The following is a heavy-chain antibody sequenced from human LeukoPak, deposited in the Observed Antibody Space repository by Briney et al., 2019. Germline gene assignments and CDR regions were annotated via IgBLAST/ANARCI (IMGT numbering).Heavy chain of an antibody. CDR1: GFTFSSYA. J-gene: IGHJ4*02. Sequence: GGSLRLSWAASGFTFSSYAMHWVRQAPGKGLEWVAVISYDGSNKYYADSVKGRFTISRDNSKNTLYLQMNSLRAEDTAVYYCARAAMVKILDYWGQGTLVTVSS. CDR3: ARAAMVKILDY. D-gene: IGHD5-18*01. CDR2: ISYDGSNK. V-gene: IGHV3-30-3*01.